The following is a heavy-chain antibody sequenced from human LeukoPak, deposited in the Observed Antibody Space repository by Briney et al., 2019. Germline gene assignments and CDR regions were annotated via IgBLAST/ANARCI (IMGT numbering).Heavy chain of an antibody. V-gene: IGHV1-18*04. CDR3: ARHYDYGDYGDGVFAY. D-gene: IGHD4-17*01. CDR1: GYTFTSYG. Sequence: ASEKVSCKASGYTFTSYGILWVRQAPGQGREGMGWISAYNGNTHHAQKPQGRVTMTTDTSTSTAYVQLRSLRSDDAAVYYCARHYDYGDYGDGVFAYWGEGSLVTVSS. CDR2: ISAYNGNT. J-gene: IGHJ4*02.